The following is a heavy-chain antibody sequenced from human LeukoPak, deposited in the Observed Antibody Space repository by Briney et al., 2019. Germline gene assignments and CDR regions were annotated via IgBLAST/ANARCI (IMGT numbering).Heavy chain of an antibody. J-gene: IGHJ3*02. CDR2: IYPGDSDT. D-gene: IGHD2-21*02. CDR1: GYSFTSYW. V-gene: IGHV5-51*01. CDR3: ARDVVVTASHSAFDI. Sequence: GESLKISCKGSGYSFTSYWIGWVRQMPGKGLEWMGIIYPGDSDTRYSPSFQGQVTISADKSISTAYLQWSSLKASDTAMYYCARDVVVTASHSAFDIWGQGTVVTVSS.